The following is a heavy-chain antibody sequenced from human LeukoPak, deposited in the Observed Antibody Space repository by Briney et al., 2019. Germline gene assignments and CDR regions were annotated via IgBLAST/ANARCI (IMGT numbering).Heavy chain of an antibody. D-gene: IGHD3-9*01. CDR2: VNPKSGGT. CDR3: AGTYYDILTGYYALNY. CDR1: GYTLTGYY. Sequence: ASVKVSCKASGYTLTGYYVHWVRQVPGQGLEWMGWVNPKSGGTKYAQIFEGRVTMTSDTSISTSYMELSRLRSDDTAVYFCAGTYYDILTGYYALNYWGQGTLVTVSS. V-gene: IGHV1-2*02. J-gene: IGHJ4*02.